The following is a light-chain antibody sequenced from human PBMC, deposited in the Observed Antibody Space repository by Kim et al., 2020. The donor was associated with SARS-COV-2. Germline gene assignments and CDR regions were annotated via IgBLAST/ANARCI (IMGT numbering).Light chain of an antibody. J-gene: IGKJ4*01. V-gene: IGKV1-12*02. CDR1: QDISSW. CDR2: AAS. CDR3: QQANTFPSVN. Sequence: DIQMTQSPSSVSASVGDKVTITCRASQDISSWLAWYQQKPGKAPKLLIYAASRLQSGVPSRFSGSGSGTDFTLSISSLQPEDFATYYWQQANTFPSVNFGGGTRVEIK.